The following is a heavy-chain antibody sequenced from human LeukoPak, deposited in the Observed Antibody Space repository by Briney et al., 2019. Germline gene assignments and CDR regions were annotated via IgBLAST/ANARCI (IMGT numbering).Heavy chain of an antibody. CDR2: INSDGSST. Sequence: GGSLRLSCAASGFTFSSYWMHWVRQAPGKGLVWVSRINSDGSSTSYADSVKGRFTISRDNSKNTLYLQMNSLRAEDTAVYYCARDNYDILTGHNWFDPWGQGTLVTVSS. J-gene: IGHJ5*02. D-gene: IGHD3-9*01. V-gene: IGHV3-74*01. CDR1: GFTFSSYW. CDR3: ARDNYDILTGHNWFDP.